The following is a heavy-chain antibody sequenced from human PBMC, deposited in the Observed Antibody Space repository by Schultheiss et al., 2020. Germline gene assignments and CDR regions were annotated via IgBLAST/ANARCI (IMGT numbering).Heavy chain of an antibody. J-gene: IGHJ3*02. V-gene: IGHV2-70*04. CDR3: ARISRTGADAFDI. Sequence: SGPTLVKPTQTLTLTCTFSGFSLSTSGMRVSWIRQPPGKALEWLARIDWDDDKFYSTSLKTRLTISKDTSKNQVVLTMTNMDPVDTATYYCARISRTGADAFDIWGQGTMVIVS. CDR2: IDWDDDK. D-gene: IGHD7-27*01. CDR1: GFSLSTSGMR.